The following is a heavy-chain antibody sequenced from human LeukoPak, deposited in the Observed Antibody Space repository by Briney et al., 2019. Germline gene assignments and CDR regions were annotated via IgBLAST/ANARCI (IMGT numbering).Heavy chain of an antibody. V-gene: IGHV3-21*01. CDR2: ISAGSSYI. J-gene: IGHJ4*02. CDR1: GFTFSTYS. Sequence: GGSLRLSCAASGFTFSTYSMNWVRQAPGKGLEWVSSISAGSSYIYYADSVKGRFTISRDNAKNSLFLQMNSLRAEDSVVYYCVRGGTTVVTDYGYWGQGTLVTVSS. CDR3: VRGGTTVVTDYGY. D-gene: IGHD4-23*01.